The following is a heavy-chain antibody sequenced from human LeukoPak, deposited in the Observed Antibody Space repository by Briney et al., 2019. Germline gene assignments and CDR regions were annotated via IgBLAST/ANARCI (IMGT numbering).Heavy chain of an antibody. CDR3: AKDRYYYDSSGYLDY. V-gene: IGHV3-33*06. CDR1: GFTFSSYG. Sequence: GGSLRLSCAASGFTFSSYGMHWVRQAPGKELEWVAVIWYDGSNKYYADSVKGRFTISRDNSKNTLYLQMNSLRAEDTAVYYCAKDRYYYDSSGYLDYWGQGTLVTVSS. J-gene: IGHJ4*02. D-gene: IGHD3-22*01. CDR2: IWYDGSNK.